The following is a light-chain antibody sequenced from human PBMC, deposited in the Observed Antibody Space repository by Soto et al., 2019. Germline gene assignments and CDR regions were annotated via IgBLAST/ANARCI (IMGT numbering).Light chain of an antibody. Sequence: EIVLTQSPGTLSFSPGERATLSCRASQSVSSTSLAWYQQKPGQAPRLLIYGASNRATGIPDWFSGSGSGTDFTLTISRLEPEDFAVYYCQQYDGSPPWTFGLGTKVEFK. J-gene: IGKJ1*01. CDR2: GAS. CDR1: QSVSSTS. CDR3: QQYDGSPPWT. V-gene: IGKV3-20*01.